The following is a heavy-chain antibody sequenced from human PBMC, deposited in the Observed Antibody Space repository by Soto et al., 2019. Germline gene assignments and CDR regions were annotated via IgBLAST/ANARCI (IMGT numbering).Heavy chain of an antibody. Sequence: QITLKESGPTLVKPTQTLTLTCTFSGFSLSTSGVGVGWIRQPPGKALEWLALIYWDDDKRYSPSLKSRLTITKDTSKNQVVLTMTNMDPVDTATYYCAHRRDLVPAAPPALYNWFDPWGQGTLVTVSS. CDR2: IYWDDDK. J-gene: IGHJ5*02. D-gene: IGHD2-2*01. CDR3: AHRRDLVPAAPPALYNWFDP. CDR1: GFSLSTSGVG. V-gene: IGHV2-5*02.